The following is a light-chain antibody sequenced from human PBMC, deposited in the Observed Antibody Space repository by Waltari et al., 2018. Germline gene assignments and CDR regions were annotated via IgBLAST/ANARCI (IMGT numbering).Light chain of an antibody. CDR2: WAS. Sequence: DIVLIQPPDSLAVFLRERATTHCKSTQSVLSRSNNKNYLGWYQQIPGQPPKLLITWASTRASGVPDRFSGSGSRTDFTLTISSLQAEDVAVYFCQQCYTFPYTFGQGTKLEIK. J-gene: IGKJ2*01. CDR1: QSVLSRSNNKNY. V-gene: IGKV4-1*01. CDR3: QQCYTFPYT.